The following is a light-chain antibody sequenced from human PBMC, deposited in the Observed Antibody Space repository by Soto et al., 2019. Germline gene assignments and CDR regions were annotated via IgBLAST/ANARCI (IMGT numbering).Light chain of an antibody. J-gene: IGKJ4*01. Sequence: IVLTQSPATLSLSPGEIATLSCRASQSVSSYLAWYQQKPGQAPMLLISDASNRATGITARFSSSGSGTDFTLTVSSLEPEDFAVYYCQQRRDWPLTFGGGTKVEI. CDR2: DAS. CDR3: QQRRDWPLT. CDR1: QSVSSY. V-gene: IGKV3-11*01.